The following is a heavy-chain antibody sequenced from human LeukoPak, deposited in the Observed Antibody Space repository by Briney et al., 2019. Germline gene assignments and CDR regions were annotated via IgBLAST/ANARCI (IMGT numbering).Heavy chain of an antibody. V-gene: IGHV4-34*01. CDR3: ARGPYQLLFFGGNWFDP. CDR2: INHSGST. CDR1: GGSFSGYY. Sequence: SETLSLTCAVYGGSFSGYYWSWIRPPPGKGLEWIGEINHSGSTNYNPSLKSRVTISVDTSKNQFSLKLSSVTAADTAVYYCARGPYQLLFFGGNWFDPWGQGTLVTVSS. D-gene: IGHD2-2*01. J-gene: IGHJ5*02.